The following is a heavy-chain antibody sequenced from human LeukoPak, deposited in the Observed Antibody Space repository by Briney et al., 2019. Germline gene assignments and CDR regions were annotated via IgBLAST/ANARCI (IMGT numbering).Heavy chain of an antibody. CDR1: GYTFTSYG. CDR3: ARDLTVVTPXXGFDP. Sequence: GASVKVSCKASGYTFTSYGISWVRQAPGQGLEWMGWISAYNGNTNYAQKLQGRVTMTTDTSTSTAYMELRSLRSDDTAVYYCARDLTVVTPXXGFDPWGQGTLVTVSS. CDR2: ISAYNGNT. J-gene: IGHJ5*02. V-gene: IGHV1-18*01. D-gene: IGHD4-23*01.